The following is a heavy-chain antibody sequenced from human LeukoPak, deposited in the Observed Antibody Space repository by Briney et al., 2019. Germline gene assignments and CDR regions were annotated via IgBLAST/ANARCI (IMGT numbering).Heavy chain of an antibody. CDR3: ARGYYDILTGYYERPHQSLDY. CDR1: GFTFSSYA. CDR2: ISYDGSNK. Sequence: QSGGSLRLSCAASGFTFSSYAMHWVRQAPGKGLEWVAVISYDGSNKYYADSVKGRFTISRDNSKNTLYLQMNSLRAEDTAVYYCARGYYDILTGYYERPHQSLDYWGQGTLVTVSS. J-gene: IGHJ4*02. D-gene: IGHD3-9*01. V-gene: IGHV3-30-3*01.